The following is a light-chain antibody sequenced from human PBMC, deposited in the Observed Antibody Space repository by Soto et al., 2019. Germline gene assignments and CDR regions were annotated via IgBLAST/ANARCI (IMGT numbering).Light chain of an antibody. CDR1: QGISSY. J-gene: IGKJ1*01. CDR3: QQLNSNLPWT. Sequence: DIQLTQSPSFLSASVGDRVTITCRASQGISSYLAWYQQKPGKAPKLLIYAASTLQTGVPSRFSGSGSGTEFTLTISSLQPEDFATYYCQQLNSNLPWTFGQGTKVEIK. V-gene: IGKV1-9*01. CDR2: AAS.